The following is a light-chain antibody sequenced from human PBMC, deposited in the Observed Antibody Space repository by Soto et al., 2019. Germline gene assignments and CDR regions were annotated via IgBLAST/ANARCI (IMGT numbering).Light chain of an antibody. CDR1: QSVSSSY. J-gene: IGKJ1*01. V-gene: IGKV3-20*01. CDR2: GAS. CDR3: QQYGSSSWT. Sequence: EIVLTQSPGTLSLSPGERATLSCRASQSVSSSYLAWYQQKPGQAPRLLIYGASGRATGIPDRFSGSGSETDFTLTISRVEPEDFAVYYCQQYGSSSWTFGQGTKVEIK.